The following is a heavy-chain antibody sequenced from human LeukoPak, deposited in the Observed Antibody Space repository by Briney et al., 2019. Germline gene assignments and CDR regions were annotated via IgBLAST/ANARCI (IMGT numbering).Heavy chain of an antibody. V-gene: IGHV4-34*01. CDR3: AREVYDTSRYYLYYFDY. Sequence: SETLSLTCAVYGGSFSGYYWSWIRQPPGKGLEWIGEINHRGSTNYNPSLKSRVTISVDTSKNQFSLNLSSVTAADTAVYYCAREVYDTSRYYLYYFDYWGQGTLVTVSS. D-gene: IGHD3-22*01. J-gene: IGHJ4*02. CDR2: INHRGST. CDR1: GGSFSGYY.